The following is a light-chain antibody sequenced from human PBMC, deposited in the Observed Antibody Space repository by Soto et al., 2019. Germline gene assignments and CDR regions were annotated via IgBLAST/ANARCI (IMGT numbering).Light chain of an antibody. Sequence: QSVLTQPPSASGTPGQRVTISCSGSSSNIGSNTVNWYQQLPGTAPKLLIYSNNQRPSGVPDRFSGSKSGTSASLAISGLQSEDEADYYCAAWDDRLNGREVFGGGTKVTVL. CDR2: SNN. V-gene: IGLV1-44*01. CDR1: SSNIGSNT. CDR3: AAWDDRLNGREV. J-gene: IGLJ2*01.